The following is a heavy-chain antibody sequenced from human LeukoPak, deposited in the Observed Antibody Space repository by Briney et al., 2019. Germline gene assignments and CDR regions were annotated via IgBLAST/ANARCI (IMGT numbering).Heavy chain of an antibody. V-gene: IGHV4-34*01. CDR3: ARGLGCSGGSCYPNWYYGMDV. Sequence: SETLSLTCAVYGGSFSGYYWSWIRQPPGKGLEWIGEINHSGSTNYNPSLKSRATISVDTSKNQFSLKLSSVTAADTAVYYCARGLGCSGGSCYPNWYYGMDVWGQGTTVTVSS. D-gene: IGHD2-15*01. CDR2: INHSGST. J-gene: IGHJ6*02. CDR1: GGSFSGYY.